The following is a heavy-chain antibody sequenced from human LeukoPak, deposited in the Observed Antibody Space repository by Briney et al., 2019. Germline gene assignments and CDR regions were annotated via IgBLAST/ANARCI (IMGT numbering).Heavy chain of an antibody. D-gene: IGHD3-9*01. V-gene: IGHV1-24*01. CDR1: GYTLTELS. J-gene: IGHJ6*02. Sequence: ASVKVSCKVSGYTLTELSMHWVRQAPGKGLEWMGGFDSEDGETIYAQKFQGRVTMTEDTSTDTAYMELSRLRSDDTAVYYCARVGYDILTGYLYYYYGMDVWGQGTTVTVSS. CDR2: FDSEDGET. CDR3: ARVGYDILTGYLYYYYGMDV.